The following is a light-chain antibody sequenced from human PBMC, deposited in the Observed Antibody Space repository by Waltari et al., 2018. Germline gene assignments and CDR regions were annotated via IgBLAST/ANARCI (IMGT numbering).Light chain of an antibody. Sequence: QSAPTQPASVSGSPGQSITISCTGTSSDVGGPNAVPWYQQHPGKAPKLMIYEFTNRPSGVSNRFSGSKSGNTASLTISGLQAEDEADYYCSSYTSSITYVFGTGTKVTVL. CDR1: SSDVGGPNA. J-gene: IGLJ1*01. V-gene: IGLV2-14*01. CDR2: EFT. CDR3: SSYTSSITYV.